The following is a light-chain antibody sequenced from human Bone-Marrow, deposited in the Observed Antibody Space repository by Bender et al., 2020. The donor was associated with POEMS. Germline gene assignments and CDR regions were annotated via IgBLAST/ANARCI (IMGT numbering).Light chain of an antibody. V-gene: IGLV2-14*01. CDR1: SYDVGLYNY. J-gene: IGLJ1*01. Sequence: QSALTQPASVSGSPGQSIAISCTGTSYDVGLYNYVSWYQQHPGKAPKLIIYDVSYRPSGISYRYSGSKSGNTASLTVSGLQAEDEADYYCSSYRNNYNFDVFGSGTRVTVL. CDR2: DVS. CDR3: SSYRNNYNFDV.